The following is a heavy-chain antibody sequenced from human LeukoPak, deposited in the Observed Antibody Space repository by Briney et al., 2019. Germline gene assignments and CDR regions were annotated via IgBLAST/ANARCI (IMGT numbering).Heavy chain of an antibody. D-gene: IGHD2-21*01. V-gene: IGHV3-7*04. CDR3: LRAYHPGGCFAP. Sequence: GGSLRLSCAASGFTFSRSWMTWVRQAPGKGLEWVASINEDGSEIHYVDSVKGRFTISRDNAKDSLYLQMNSLTAEDTAMYYCLRAYHPGGCFAPGGQGPLVTVSS. CDR1: GFTFSRSW. CDR2: INEDGSEI. J-gene: IGHJ5*02.